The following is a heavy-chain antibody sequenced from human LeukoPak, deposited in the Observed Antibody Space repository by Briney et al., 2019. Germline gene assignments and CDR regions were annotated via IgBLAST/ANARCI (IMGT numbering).Heavy chain of an antibody. V-gene: IGHV4-59*01. CDR3: ARLYQQSKWKYYYYYMDV. Sequence: PWETLSLTCSVSGASFSTNYWSWIRQPPGRGLEWIGYVFDSGSTNYNPSLKSRVTISVDTSTKQFSLRLSSVTAADTAVYYCARLYQQSKWKYYYYYMDVWGKGTAVTVSS. CDR2: VFDSGST. D-gene: IGHD1-1*01. J-gene: IGHJ6*03. CDR1: GASFSTNY.